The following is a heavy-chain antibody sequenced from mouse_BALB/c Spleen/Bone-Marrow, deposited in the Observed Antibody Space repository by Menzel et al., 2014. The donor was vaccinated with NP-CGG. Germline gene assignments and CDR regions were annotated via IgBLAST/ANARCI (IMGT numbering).Heavy chain of an antibody. V-gene: IGHV5-15*02. J-gene: IGHJ1*01. CDR1: GFTFSDYG. CDR2: ISNLAYRI. Sequence: EAQVGESGGGLVQPGGSRKLSCAASGFTFSDYGMAWVRQALGKGPEWVAFISNLAYRIYYADTVTGRFTISRENAKNTLNLEMSSMRSEDTAMSYCARDYYGSSYWYFDVWGAGTTVTVSS. D-gene: IGHD1-1*01. CDR3: ARDYYGSSYWYFDV.